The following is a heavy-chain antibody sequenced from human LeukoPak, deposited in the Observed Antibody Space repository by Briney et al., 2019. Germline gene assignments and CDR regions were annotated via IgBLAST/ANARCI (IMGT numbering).Heavy chain of an antibody. Sequence: GGSLRLSCAASGFTVSSNYMSWVRQAPGKGLEWVSAISGSGDNTYYADSVKGRFTISRDNSKNTLYLQMNSLRAEDTAVYYCAKDYAQYSGSYYAFDIWGQGTMVTVSS. V-gene: IGHV3-23*01. CDR2: ISGSGDNT. J-gene: IGHJ3*02. D-gene: IGHD1-26*01. CDR1: GFTVSSNY. CDR3: AKDYAQYSGSYYAFDI.